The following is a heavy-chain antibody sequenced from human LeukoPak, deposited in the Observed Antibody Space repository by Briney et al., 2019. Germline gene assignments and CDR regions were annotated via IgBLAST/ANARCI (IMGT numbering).Heavy chain of an antibody. CDR1: GFVFSNYW. V-gene: IGHV3-7*01. J-gene: IGHJ4*02. CDR2: IKPDGTEK. Sequence: GGSLRLSCAASGFVFSNYWMSWVRQAPGKGLEWVANIKPDGTEKYYVDSLKGRFTISRDNTKNSLYLQMSSLRVEDTAVYYCARGGNASWDYWGQGALVTVSS. CDR3: ARGGNASWDY.